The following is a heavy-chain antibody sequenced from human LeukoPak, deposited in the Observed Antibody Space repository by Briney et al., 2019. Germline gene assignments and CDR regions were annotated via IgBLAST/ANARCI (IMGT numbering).Heavy chain of an antibody. V-gene: IGHV1-69*04. CDR3: ARDYGQQLHHNYYGMDV. CDR1: GGTFSSYA. CDR2: IIPILGIA. J-gene: IGHJ6*02. D-gene: IGHD6-13*01. Sequence: SVKVSCKAPGGTFSSYAISWVRQAPGQGLEWMGRIIPILGIANYAQKFQGRVTITADKSTSTAYMELSSLRSEDTAVYYCARDYGQQLHHNYYGMDVWGQGTTVTVSS.